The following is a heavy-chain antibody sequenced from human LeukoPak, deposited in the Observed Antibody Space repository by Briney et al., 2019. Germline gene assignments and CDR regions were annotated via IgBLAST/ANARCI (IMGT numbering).Heavy chain of an antibody. D-gene: IGHD3-16*01. CDR1: GGSFSGYY. Sequence: PSETLSLTCAVYGGSFSGYYWSWIRQPPGKGLEWIGEINHSGSTNYNPSLKSRVTTSVDTSKNQFSLKLSSVTAADTAVYYCARGQRGRPRDFYYWGQGTLVTVSS. CDR2: INHSGST. J-gene: IGHJ4*02. V-gene: IGHV4-34*01. CDR3: ARGQRGRPRDFYY.